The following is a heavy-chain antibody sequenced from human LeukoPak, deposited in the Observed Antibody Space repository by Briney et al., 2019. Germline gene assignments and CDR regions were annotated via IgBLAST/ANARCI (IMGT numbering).Heavy chain of an antibody. CDR1: GFTFSSFG. Sequence: GGTLRLSCAASGFTFSSFGMSWVRQAPGEGLEWVSSISGSGGSNYYADSVKGRFTISRDNSKNTLFLQMNSLRAEDTAVYYCAKDGYTEWLGLYYFDYWGQGTLVTVSS. J-gene: IGHJ4*02. CDR2: ISGSGGSN. V-gene: IGHV3-23*01. CDR3: AKDGYTEWLGLYYFDY. D-gene: IGHD6-19*01.